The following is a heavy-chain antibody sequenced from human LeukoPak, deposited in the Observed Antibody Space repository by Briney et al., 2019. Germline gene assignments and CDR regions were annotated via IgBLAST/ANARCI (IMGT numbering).Heavy chain of an antibody. D-gene: IGHD3-22*01. V-gene: IGHV3-21*01. Sequence: SGGSLRLSCAASGFTFSTYSMNWVRQAPGKELEWVSSISSSSSYIYYADSVKGRFTISRDNAKNSLYLQMNSLRAEDTAVYYCARGIYYDSSGYLGPDWFDPWGQGTLVTVSS. J-gene: IGHJ5*02. CDR1: GFTFSTYS. CDR2: ISSSSSYI. CDR3: ARGIYYDSSGYLGPDWFDP.